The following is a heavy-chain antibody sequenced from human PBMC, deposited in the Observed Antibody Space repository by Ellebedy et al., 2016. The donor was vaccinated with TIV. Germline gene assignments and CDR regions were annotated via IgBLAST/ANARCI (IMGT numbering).Heavy chain of an antibody. Sequence: GESLKISCAVSGFTFSTYAMHWVRQAPGKGLEYVSAISYDGGRTYYANSVKGRFIISRDNSKNTLYLQMGSPRADDMAVYYCARPRLAVGATPLDYWGQGTQVTVSS. D-gene: IGHD1-26*01. V-gene: IGHV3-64*01. J-gene: IGHJ4*02. CDR3: ARPRLAVGATPLDY. CDR2: ISYDGGRT. CDR1: GFTFSTYA.